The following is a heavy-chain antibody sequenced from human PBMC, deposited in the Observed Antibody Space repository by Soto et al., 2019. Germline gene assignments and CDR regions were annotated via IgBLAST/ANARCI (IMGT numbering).Heavy chain of an antibody. Sequence: GSLRLSCAASGFVFSTYAMNWVRQAPGKGLEWVSAISSSGDSAYYAESVRGRFTISRDNSINTLYLQMRSLRPEDTAVYYCAHPRGYGVFDAVDIWGQGTMVTVSS. V-gene: IGHV3-23*01. D-gene: IGHD4-17*01. CDR1: GFVFSTYA. J-gene: IGHJ3*02. CDR2: ISSSGDSA. CDR3: AHPRGYGVFDAVDI.